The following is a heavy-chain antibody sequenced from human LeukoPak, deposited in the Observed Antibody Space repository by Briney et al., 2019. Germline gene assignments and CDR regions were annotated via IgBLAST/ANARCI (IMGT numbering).Heavy chain of an antibody. D-gene: IGHD6-6*01. Sequence: GGSLRLSCAASGFTFSSYAMSWVRQAPGKGLEWVSAISGSGGSTYYADSVKGRFTISRDNSKNTPYLQMNSLRAEDTAVYYCAKAPNPPPTRPFDYWGQGTLVTVSS. CDR1: GFTFSSYA. J-gene: IGHJ4*02. CDR2: ISGSGGST. V-gene: IGHV3-23*01. CDR3: AKAPNPPPTRPFDY.